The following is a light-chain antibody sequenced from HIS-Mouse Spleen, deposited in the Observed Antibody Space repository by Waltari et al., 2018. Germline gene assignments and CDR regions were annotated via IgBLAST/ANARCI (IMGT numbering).Light chain of an antibody. CDR3: CSYAGSYTWV. Sequence: QSALTPQRSVSGSPRQSVTISCTRTSTDVGGYNYVSWYQQHPGKAPKLMIYDVSKRPSGVPDRFSGSKSGNTASLTISGLQAEDEADYYCCSYAGSYTWVFGGGTKLTVL. J-gene: IGLJ3*02. CDR2: DVS. V-gene: IGLV2-11*01. CDR1: STDVGGYNY.